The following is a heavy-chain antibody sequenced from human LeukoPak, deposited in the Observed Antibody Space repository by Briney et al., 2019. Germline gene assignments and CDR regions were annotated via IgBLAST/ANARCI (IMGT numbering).Heavy chain of an antibody. J-gene: IGHJ5*02. D-gene: IGHD3-3*01. CDR3: AREAVTIFGLVRTQTPKGPHRFDP. CDR1: GYTFTNYY. Sequence: ASVKVSCKASGYTFTNYYIHWVRQAPGQGLEWMGLINPSGGTTNCAQKFQGRVTMTRDVSTTTVYMHLSSLRSEDTAVYYCAREAVTIFGLVRTQTPKGPHRFDPWGQGTLVTVSS. V-gene: IGHV1-46*01. CDR2: INPSGGTT.